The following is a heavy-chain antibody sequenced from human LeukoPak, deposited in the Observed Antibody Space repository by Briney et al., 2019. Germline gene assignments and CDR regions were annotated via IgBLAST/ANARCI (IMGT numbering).Heavy chain of an antibody. CDR2: INPNSGGT. Sequence: GASVKVSCKASGYTFTGYYMHWVRQAPGQGLEWMGWINPNSGGTNYAQKFQGRVTMTRDTSISTAYMEVSRLRSDDTAVYYCARVRGNWASINWFDPWGQGTLVTVSS. V-gene: IGHV1-2*02. CDR3: ARVRGNWASINWFDP. J-gene: IGHJ5*02. CDR1: GYTFTGYY. D-gene: IGHD7-27*01.